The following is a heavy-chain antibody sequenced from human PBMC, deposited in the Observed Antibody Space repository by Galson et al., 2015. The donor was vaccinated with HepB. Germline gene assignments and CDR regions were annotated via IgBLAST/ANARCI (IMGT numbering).Heavy chain of an antibody. CDR3: ARDSGGSYYGAGY. J-gene: IGHJ4*02. Sequence: SCKASEYTFTSYYMHWVRQAPGQGLEWMGIINPSGGSTSYAQKLQGRVTMTRDTSTSTVYMELSSLRSEDTAVYYCARDSGGSYYGAGYWGQGTLVTVSS. D-gene: IGHD1-26*01. CDR1: EYTFTSYY. CDR2: INPSGGST. V-gene: IGHV1-46*04.